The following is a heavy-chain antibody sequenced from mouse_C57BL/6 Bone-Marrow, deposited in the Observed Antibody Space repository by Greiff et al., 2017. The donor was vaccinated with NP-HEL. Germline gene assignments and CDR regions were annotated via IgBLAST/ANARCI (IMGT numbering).Heavy chain of an antibody. CDR1: GYTFTGYW. D-gene: IGHD1-1*01. V-gene: IGHV1-9*01. J-gene: IGHJ3*01. CDR2: ILPGSGST. CDR3: ARSAGSNVGWFAY. Sequence: QVQLKESGAELMKPGASVKLSCKATGYTFTGYWLEWVQQRPGHGLEWIGEILPGSGSTNYNEKFKGKATFSADTSSNTAYMQLSSLTTEDSAIYYCARSAGSNVGWFAYWGQGTLVTVSA.